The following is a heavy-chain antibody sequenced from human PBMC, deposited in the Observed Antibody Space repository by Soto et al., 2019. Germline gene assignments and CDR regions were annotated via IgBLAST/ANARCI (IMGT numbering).Heavy chain of an antibody. CDR1: GFTFSTYG. CDR3: ARGTVHFDY. CDR2: IWYAGSNK. Sequence: QVQLVESGGGVVQPGRSLRLSCAASGFTFSTYGIHWVRQAPGKGLEWVAVIWYAGSNKYYADSVKGRFTISRDNSKNTLYLQMNSLRAEDTAVYCCARGTVHFDYWGQGTLVTVSS. V-gene: IGHV3-33*01. J-gene: IGHJ4*02. D-gene: IGHD4-17*01.